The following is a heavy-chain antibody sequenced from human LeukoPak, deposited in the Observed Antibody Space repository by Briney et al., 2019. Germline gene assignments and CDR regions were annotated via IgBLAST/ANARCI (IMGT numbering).Heavy chain of an antibody. Sequence: GGSLRLSCAASGFTFSSYSMNWVRQAPGKGLEWVSSISSSSYIYYADSVKGRFTISRDNAKNSLYLQMNSLRAEDTAVYYCARDGYYYDSSGYRDYWGQGTLVTVSS. V-gene: IGHV3-21*01. D-gene: IGHD3-22*01. CDR2: ISSSSYI. J-gene: IGHJ4*02. CDR3: ARDGYYYDSSGYRDY. CDR1: GFTFSSYS.